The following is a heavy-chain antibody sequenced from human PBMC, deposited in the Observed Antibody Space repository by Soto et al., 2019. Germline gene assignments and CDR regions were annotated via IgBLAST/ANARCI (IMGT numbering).Heavy chain of an antibody. CDR1: GFTFSSYS. V-gene: IGHV3-48*01. CDR2: ISSSSSTI. Sequence: GSLRLSCAASGFTFSSYSMNWVRQAPGKGLEWVSYISSSSSTIYYADSVKGRFTIFRDNAKNSLYLQMNSLRAEDTAVYYCARHPERIAQIGWFDPWGQGTLVTVSS. J-gene: IGHJ5*02. D-gene: IGHD6-13*01. CDR3: ARHPERIAQIGWFDP.